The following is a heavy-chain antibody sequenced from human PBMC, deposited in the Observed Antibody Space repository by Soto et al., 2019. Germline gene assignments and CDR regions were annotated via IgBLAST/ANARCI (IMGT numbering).Heavy chain of an antibody. J-gene: IGHJ5*02. CDR1: GFTFSSSA. CDR3: ARCTVDTIVTSGWCHYLDP. D-gene: IGHD6-19*01. V-gene: IGHV3-23*01. Sequence: EVQLLDSGGGLVQPGGSLRLSCAASGFTFSSSAMSWVRQAPGKGLEWVSAVSGRGGTTYYADSVRGRFTISRDNSKNTLYLQMKSLRAEDTAIYFCARCTVDTIVTSGWCHYLDPWGQGTLVTVSS. CDR2: VSGRGGTT.